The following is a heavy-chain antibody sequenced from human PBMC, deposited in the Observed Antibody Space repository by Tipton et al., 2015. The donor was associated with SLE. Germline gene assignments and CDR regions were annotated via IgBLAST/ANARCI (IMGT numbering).Heavy chain of an antibody. CDR3: ARDGASISWYLYYFDY. D-gene: IGHD6-13*01. V-gene: IGHV1-2*06. J-gene: IGHJ4*02. Sequence: QSWAEVKKPGSSVKVSCKASGGTFASYAISWVRQAPGQGLEWMGRINPNNGGTNYAQKFQGRVTMTRDTSISTAYMELSSLRSDDTAVYYCARDGASISWYLYYFDYWGQGTLVTVSS. CDR1: GGTFASYA. CDR2: INPNNGGT.